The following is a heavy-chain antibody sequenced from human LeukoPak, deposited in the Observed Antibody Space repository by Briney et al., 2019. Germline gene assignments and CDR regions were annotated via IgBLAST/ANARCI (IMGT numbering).Heavy chain of an antibody. CDR1: GFTFSSYS. J-gene: IGHJ6*02. CDR2: ISGSGGSA. CDR3: AKVKYSSHLIYYYGMDV. D-gene: IGHD5-18*01. V-gene: IGHV3-23*01. Sequence: GGSLRLSCAASGFTFSSYSMNWVRQAPGKGLEWVSAISGSGGSAYYADSVKGRFTISRDNSKNTLYLQMNSLRAEDTAVYYCAKVKYSSHLIYYYGMDVWGQGTTVTVSS.